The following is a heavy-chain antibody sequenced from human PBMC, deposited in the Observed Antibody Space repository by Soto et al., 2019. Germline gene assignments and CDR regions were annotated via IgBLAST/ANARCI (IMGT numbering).Heavy chain of an antibody. D-gene: IGHD2-15*01. Sequence: SETLCLTCAVSGGSISSGCYSWSWIRQPPGKGLEWIGYIYHSGSTYYNPSLKSRVTISVDRSKNQFSLKLSSVTAADTAVYYCARGLFMGYCSGGSCPRGFDPWGQGTLVTVSS. CDR2: IYHSGST. V-gene: IGHV4-30-2*01. CDR1: GGSISSGCYS. J-gene: IGHJ5*02. CDR3: ARGLFMGYCSGGSCPRGFDP.